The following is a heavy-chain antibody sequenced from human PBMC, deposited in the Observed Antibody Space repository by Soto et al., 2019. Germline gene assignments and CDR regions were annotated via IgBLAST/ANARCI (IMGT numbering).Heavy chain of an antibody. J-gene: IGHJ4*02. V-gene: IGHV4-34*01. CDR3: ARGLFSETHYSGGWYFFDY. CDR2: INDGGSA. Sequence: QVQLQQWGAGLLKPSETLSLTCAVYGGSFSGYSWTWIRQSPGEGLEWIGQINDGGSANYNPSLKSRVTISVDTSNNEFFLELSSVTAADTAVYYCARGLFSETHYSGGWYFFDYWGQGTLVTVSS. CDR1: GGSFSGYS. D-gene: IGHD1-26*01.